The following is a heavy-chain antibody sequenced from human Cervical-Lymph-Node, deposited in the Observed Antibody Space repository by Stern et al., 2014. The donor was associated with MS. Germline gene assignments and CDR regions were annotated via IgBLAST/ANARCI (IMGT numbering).Heavy chain of an antibody. CDR1: GFTFSTYS. D-gene: IGHD3-3*01. Sequence: EVQLVESGGALVQPGGSLRPSCAVSGFTFSTYSMNWVRQAPGKGLEWVSYISGSSSTIYYADSVKGRFTISRDNAKNSLYLQMNSLRAEDTAAYYCARGPAYYDDIWSGYWTWGQGTLVTVSS. J-gene: IGHJ5*02. V-gene: IGHV3-48*01. CDR2: ISGSSSTI. CDR3: ARGPAYYDDIWSGYWT.